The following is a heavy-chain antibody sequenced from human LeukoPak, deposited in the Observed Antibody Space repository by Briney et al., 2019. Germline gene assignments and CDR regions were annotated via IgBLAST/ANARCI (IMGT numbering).Heavy chain of an antibody. V-gene: IGHV4-39*01. CDR2: IYYSGST. CDR3: ARQISPVATTPFDY. D-gene: IGHD5-12*01. J-gene: IGHJ4*02. Sequence: KPSETLSLTCTVSGGSISSSSYYWGWIRQPPGKGLEWIGSIYYSGSTYYNPSLKSRVTISVDTSKNQFSLKLSSVTAADTAVYYCARQISPVATTPFDYWGQGTLVTVSS. CDR1: GGSISSSSYY.